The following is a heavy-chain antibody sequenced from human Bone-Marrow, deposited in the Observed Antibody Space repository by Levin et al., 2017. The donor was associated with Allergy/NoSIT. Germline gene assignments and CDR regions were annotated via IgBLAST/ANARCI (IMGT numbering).Heavy chain of an antibody. V-gene: IGHV3-33*01. CDR3: ARDLVARIAAAGAFDY. J-gene: IGHJ4*02. D-gene: IGHD6-13*01. CDR1: GFTFSSYG. Sequence: HSGGSLRLSCAASGFTFSSYGMHWVRQAPGKGLEWVAVIWYDGSNKYYADSVKGRFTISRDNSKNTLYLQMNSLRAEDTAVYYCARDLVARIAAAGAFDYWGQGTLVTVSS. CDR2: IWYDGSNK.